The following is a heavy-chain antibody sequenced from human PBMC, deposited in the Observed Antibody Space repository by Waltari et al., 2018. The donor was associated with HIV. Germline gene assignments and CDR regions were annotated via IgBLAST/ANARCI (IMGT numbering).Heavy chain of an antibody. Sequence: EVQLVESGGGLAQPGGSQRLSCEASGFTFSSYAISWVRQAPGKGLEWVSGISGSGGRTFYADSVKGRFTISRDNSKNTLYLQMNSLRAEDTALYYCAKDPNPHFNWGQGALVTVSS. CDR1: GFTFSSYA. CDR2: ISGSGGRT. V-gene: IGHV3-23*04. CDR3: AKDPNPHFN. J-gene: IGHJ4*02.